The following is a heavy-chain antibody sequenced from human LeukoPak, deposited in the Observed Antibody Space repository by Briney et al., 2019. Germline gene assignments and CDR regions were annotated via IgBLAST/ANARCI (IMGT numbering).Heavy chain of an antibody. Sequence: GGSLRLPCADSGFTFRSYSMNWARQAPGKGLEGGSSISSTGSSIYYADSVKGRFHTSRDNAKNSLFLQMDSPRAEDTAVFYCARCRGGSCYSSGYFDSWGQGTVVTVSS. CDR1: GFTFRSYS. V-gene: IGHV3-21*01. CDR2: ISSTGSSI. D-gene: IGHD2-15*01. CDR3: ARCRGGSCYSSGYFDS. J-gene: IGHJ4*02.